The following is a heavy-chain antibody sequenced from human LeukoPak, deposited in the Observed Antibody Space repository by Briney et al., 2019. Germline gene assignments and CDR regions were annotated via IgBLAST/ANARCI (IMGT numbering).Heavy chain of an antibody. J-gene: IGHJ3*02. CDR2: IYYSGST. CDR3: ARHKGVAASGGAFDI. D-gene: IGHD2-15*01. CDR1: GGSISSNY. V-gene: IGHV4-59*08. Sequence: SETLSLTCTVSGGSISSNYWSWIRQPPGKGLEWIGYIYYSGSTNNNPSLNSRVTMSVDTSKNQFSLKLSSVTAADTAVYYCARHKGVAASGGAFDIWGQGTMVTVSS.